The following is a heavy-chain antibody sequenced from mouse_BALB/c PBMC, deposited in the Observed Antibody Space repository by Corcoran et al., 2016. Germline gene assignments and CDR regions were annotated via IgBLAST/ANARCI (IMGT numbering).Heavy chain of an antibody. CDR2: INTYTGEP. D-gene: IGHD1-1*01. CDR3: ASDGSSYVFDY. J-gene: IGHJ2*01. CDR1: GYTFTNYG. Sequence: QIQLVQSGPELKKPGETVKISCKASGYTFTNYGMNWVKQAPGKGLKWMGWINTYTGEPTYADDFKGRFAFSLETYASTAYLQINNLKNEDMATYFCASDGSSYVFDYWGQGTTLTVSS. V-gene: IGHV9-1*02.